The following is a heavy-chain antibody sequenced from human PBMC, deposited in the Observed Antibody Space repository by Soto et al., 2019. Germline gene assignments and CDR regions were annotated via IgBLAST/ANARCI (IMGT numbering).Heavy chain of an antibody. V-gene: IGHV4-39*01. Sequence: SETLSLTCTVSGGSISSSSYYWGWIRQPPGKGLEWIGSIYYSGSSYYNPSLKSRVTISVDTSKNQFSLKLSSVTAADTAVYYCARPTAYTRRCYGSFWLDTWGQGTLVTVSS. CDR2: IYYSGSS. CDR1: GGSISSSSYY. D-gene: IGHD2-15*01. J-gene: IGHJ5*02. CDR3: ARPTAYTRRCYGSFWLDT.